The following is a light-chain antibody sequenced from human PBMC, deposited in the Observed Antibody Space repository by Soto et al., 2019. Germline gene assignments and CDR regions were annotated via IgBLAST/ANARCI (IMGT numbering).Light chain of an antibody. CDR3: QQRSNWPPWT. V-gene: IGKV3-11*01. J-gene: IGKJ1*01. CDR1: QSVSSSY. CDR2: DAS. Sequence: EIVLTQSPGTLSLSPGERATLCCRASQSVSSSYLAWYQQKPGQAPRLLIYDASNRATGIPARFSGSGSGTDFTLTISSLEPEDFAVYYCQQRSNWPPWTFGQGTKVDIK.